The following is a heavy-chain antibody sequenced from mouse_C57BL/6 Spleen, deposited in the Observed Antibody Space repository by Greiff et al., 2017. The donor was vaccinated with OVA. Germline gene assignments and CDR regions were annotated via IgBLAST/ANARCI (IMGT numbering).Heavy chain of an antibody. D-gene: IGHD1-2*01. CDR3: AREALLRYFDV. J-gene: IGHJ1*03. Sequence: VQLQQSGPELVKPGASVKISCKASGYTFTDYYMNWVKQSHGKSLEWIGDINPNNGGTSYNQKFKGKATLTVDKSSSTAYMELRSLTSEDSAVYYCAREALLRYFDVWGTGTTVTVSS. V-gene: IGHV1-26*01. CDR2: INPNNGGT. CDR1: GYTFTDYY.